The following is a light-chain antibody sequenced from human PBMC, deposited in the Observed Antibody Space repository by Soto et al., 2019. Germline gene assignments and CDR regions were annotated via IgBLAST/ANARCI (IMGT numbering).Light chain of an antibody. CDR2: DVS. CDR1: QSVGRS. V-gene: IGKV3-11*01. CDR3: QQRTNWPLT. Sequence: EIVLTQSPATLSLSPGERATLSCRASQSVGRSLAWYQQKPGQAPRLLIYDVSNRATGIPARFSGSGSGTDFTCTISSLEPEDFAVYHCQQRTNWPLTFGPGTKVDIK. J-gene: IGKJ3*01.